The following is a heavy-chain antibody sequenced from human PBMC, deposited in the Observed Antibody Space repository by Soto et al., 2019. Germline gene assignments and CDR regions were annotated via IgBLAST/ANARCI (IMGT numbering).Heavy chain of an antibody. D-gene: IGHD2-15*01. J-gene: IGHJ3*02. Sequence: GGSLRLSCAASGFTFSSYGMHWVRQAPGKGLEWVAVISYDGSNKYYADSVKGRFTISRDNSKNTLYLQMNSLRAEDTAVYYCAKPVQAEKPDAFDIWGQGTMVTVSS. V-gene: IGHV3-30*18. CDR2: ISYDGSNK. CDR1: GFTFSSYG. CDR3: AKPVQAEKPDAFDI.